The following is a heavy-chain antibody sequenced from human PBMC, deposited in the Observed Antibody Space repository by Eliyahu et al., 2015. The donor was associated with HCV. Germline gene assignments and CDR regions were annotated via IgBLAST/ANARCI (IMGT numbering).Heavy chain of an antibody. CDR2: IYHSGST. J-gene: IGHJ6*02. Sequence: QVQLQESGPGLVKPSETLSLTCTVSGXXISSGYYWGWIRQPPGKGLEWIGSIYHSGSTYYNPSLKSRVTISVDTSKNQFSLKLSSVTAADTAVYYCARDVVVPAAGYYGMDVWGQGTTVTVSS. V-gene: IGHV4-38-2*02. D-gene: IGHD2-2*01. CDR3: ARDVVVPAAGYYGMDV. CDR1: GXXISSGYY.